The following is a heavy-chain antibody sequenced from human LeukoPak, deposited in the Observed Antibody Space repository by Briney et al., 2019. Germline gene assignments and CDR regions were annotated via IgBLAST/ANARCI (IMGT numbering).Heavy chain of an antibody. Sequence: PGGSLRLSCAASGFTFSKYAMSWVRQAPGKGLEWVSAIGGSGGRTFYADSVKGRFTISRDNSKNTLYLQMNSLRAEDTAVYYCAKSRDYGDHSLNYWGQGTLVTVSS. CDR3: AKSRDYGDHSLNY. D-gene: IGHD4-17*01. V-gene: IGHV3-23*01. CDR2: IGGSGGRT. J-gene: IGHJ4*02. CDR1: GFTFSKYA.